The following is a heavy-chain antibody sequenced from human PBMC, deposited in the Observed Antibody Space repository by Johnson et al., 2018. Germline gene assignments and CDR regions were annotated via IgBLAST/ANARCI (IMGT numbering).Heavy chain of an antibody. CDR3: ARAQCGDYVAEYFQH. J-gene: IGHJ1*01. Sequence: VQLVQSGGGLVQPGGSLRLSCAASGFTFSDHYMDWVRQAPGKGLEWVGRTRNKANSYTTEYAASVKGRFTISRDVSKNSLHLQMNSLKTEDTAMYYCARAQCGDYVAEYFQHWGQGTLVTVSS. D-gene: IGHD4-17*01. CDR2: TRNKANSYTT. CDR1: GFTFSDHY. V-gene: IGHV3-72*01.